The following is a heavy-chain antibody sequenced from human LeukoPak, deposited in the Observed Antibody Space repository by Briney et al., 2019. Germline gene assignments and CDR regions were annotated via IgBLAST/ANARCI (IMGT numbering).Heavy chain of an antibody. CDR1: GFTFDDYA. D-gene: IGHD3-10*01. CDR3: AKDLYYYGSGSYFGMDV. Sequence: GGSLRLSCAASGFTFDDYAMYWVRQAPGKGLEWVSLISGDGGRTYYADSVKGRFTISRDNSKNSLYLQLNSLRTEDTALYYCAKDLYYYGSGSYFGMDVWGQGTTVTVSS. CDR2: ISGDGGRT. V-gene: IGHV3-43*02. J-gene: IGHJ6*02.